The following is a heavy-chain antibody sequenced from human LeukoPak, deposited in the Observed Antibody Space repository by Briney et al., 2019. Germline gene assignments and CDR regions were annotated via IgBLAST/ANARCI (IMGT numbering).Heavy chain of an antibody. CDR3: ARARVVVITSLVFRDAFDI. CDR1: GGSISSYY. D-gene: IGHD3-22*01. Sequence: PSETLSLTCTVSGGSISSYYWSWIRQPPGKGLEWIGYIYHSGSTYYNPSLKSRVTISVDRSKNQFSLKLSSVTAADTAVYYCARARVVVITSLVFRDAFDIWGQGTMVTVSS. CDR2: IYHSGST. J-gene: IGHJ3*02. V-gene: IGHV4-59*12.